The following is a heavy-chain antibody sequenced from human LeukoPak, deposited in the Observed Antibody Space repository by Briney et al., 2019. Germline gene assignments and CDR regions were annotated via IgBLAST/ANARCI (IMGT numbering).Heavy chain of an antibody. V-gene: IGHV4-34*01. CDR2: INHSGST. D-gene: IGHD2-2*01. Sequence: SETLSLTCAVYGGSFSGYYWSWIRQPPGKGLEWIWEINHSGSTNYNPSLKSRVTISVDTSKNQFSLKLSSVTAADTAVYYCARGFCSSTSCRYYYYYGMDVWGQGTTVTVSS. CDR1: GGSFSGYY. J-gene: IGHJ6*02. CDR3: ARGFCSSTSCRYYYYYGMDV.